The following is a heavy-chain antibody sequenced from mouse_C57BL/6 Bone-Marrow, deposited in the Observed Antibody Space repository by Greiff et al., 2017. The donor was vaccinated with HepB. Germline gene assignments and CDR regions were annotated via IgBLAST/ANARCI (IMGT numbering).Heavy chain of an antibody. CDR1: GFTFSSYA. CDR3: ARDLRDYDGYYYAMDY. J-gene: IGHJ4*01. Sequence: DVKLVESGGGLVKPGGSLKLSCAASGFTFSSYAMSWVRQTPKKRLEWVATISDGGSYTYYPDNVKGRFTISRDNAKNNLYLQMSHLKSEDTAMYYCARDLRDYDGYYYAMDYWGQGTSVTVSS. V-gene: IGHV5-4*01. D-gene: IGHD2-4*01. CDR2: ISDGGSYT.